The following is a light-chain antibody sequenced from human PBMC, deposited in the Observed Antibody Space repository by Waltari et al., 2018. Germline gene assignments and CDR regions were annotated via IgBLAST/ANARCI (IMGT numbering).Light chain of an antibody. CDR3: QQYNNFGDT. V-gene: IGKV3-15*01. CDR2: GAS. J-gene: IGKJ2*01. CDR1: QSVSSN. Sequence: EIVMTQSPATLSVSPGERATLSCRASQSVSSNLAWYQQKPGQAPRLLIYGASTRATGIPARFSGSGSGTEFTLTISSLQSEDFAVYYCQQYNNFGDTFGQGTKLEIK.